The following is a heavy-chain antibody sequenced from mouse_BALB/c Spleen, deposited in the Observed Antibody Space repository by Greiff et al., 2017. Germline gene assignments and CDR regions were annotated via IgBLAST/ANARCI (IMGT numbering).Heavy chain of an antibody. V-gene: IGHV5-17*02. CDR3: ASYGNYAMDY. Sequence: EVQLVESGGGLVQPGGSRKLSCAASGFTFSSFGMHWVRQAPEKGLEWVAYISSGSSTIYYADTVKGRFTISRDNPKNTLFLRMTSLRSEDTAMYYCASYGNYAMDYWGQGTSVTVSS. CDR1: GFTFSSFG. CDR2: ISSGSSTI. D-gene: IGHD2-10*02. J-gene: IGHJ4*01.